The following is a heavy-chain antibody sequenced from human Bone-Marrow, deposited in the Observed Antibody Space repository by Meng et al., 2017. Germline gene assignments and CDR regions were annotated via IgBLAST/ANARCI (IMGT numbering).Heavy chain of an antibody. Sequence: QVQLQQWGAGLLKPSETLSLTWAVYGGSFSGYYWSWIRQPPGKGLEWIGEINHSGSTNYNPSLKSRVTISVDTSKNQFSLKLSSVTAADTAVYYCARAPTSGQWLARKFNYWGQGTLVTVSS. CDR3: ARAPTSGQWLARKFNY. CDR2: INHSGST. CDR1: GGSFSGYY. V-gene: IGHV4-34*01. D-gene: IGHD6-19*01. J-gene: IGHJ4*02.